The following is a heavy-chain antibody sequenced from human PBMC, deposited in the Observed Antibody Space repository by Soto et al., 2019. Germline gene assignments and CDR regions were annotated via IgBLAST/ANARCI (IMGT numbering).Heavy chain of an antibody. J-gene: IGHJ4*02. Sequence: EVQLLESGGGLVQPGGSLRLSCAASGFTFSSYAMSWVRQAPGKGLEWVSAISGSGGSTYYADSVKGRFTISRDNSKNTLYLQMNSLRAEDTAVYYRAKDGGRIIAVAGIDYWRPGILVTDSS. CDR1: GFTFSSYA. V-gene: IGHV3-23*01. D-gene: IGHD6-19*01. CDR3: AKDGGRIIAVAGIDY. CDR2: ISGSGGST.